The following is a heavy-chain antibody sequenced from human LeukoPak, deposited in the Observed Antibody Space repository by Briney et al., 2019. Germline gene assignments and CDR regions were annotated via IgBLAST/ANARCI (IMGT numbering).Heavy chain of an antibody. CDR2: MNPNSGNT. CDR1: GYTFTSYD. Sequence: GASVKVSCKASGYTFTSYDINWVRQATGQGLEWMGWMNPNSGNTGYAQKFQGRVTMTTDTSTSTAYMELRSLRSDDTAVYYCASTYYDFWSGYRHFDYWGQGTLVTVSS. J-gene: IGHJ4*02. CDR3: ASTYYDFWSGYRHFDY. D-gene: IGHD3-3*01. V-gene: IGHV1-8*01.